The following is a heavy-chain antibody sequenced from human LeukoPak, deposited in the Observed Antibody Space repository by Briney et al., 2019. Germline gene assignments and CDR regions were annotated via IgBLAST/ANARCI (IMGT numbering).Heavy chain of an antibody. CDR2: INWNGGST. D-gene: IGHD1-26*01. V-gene: IGHV3-20*04. CDR3: ARVLTISGSYYARGYFDY. CDR1: GFTFDDYG. Sequence: GGSLRLSWAASGFTFDDYGMSWVRQAPGKGLEWVSGINWNGGSTGYADSVKGRFTISRDNAKNSLYLQMNSLRAEDTALYYCARVLTISGSYYARGYFDYWGQGTLVTVSS. J-gene: IGHJ4*02.